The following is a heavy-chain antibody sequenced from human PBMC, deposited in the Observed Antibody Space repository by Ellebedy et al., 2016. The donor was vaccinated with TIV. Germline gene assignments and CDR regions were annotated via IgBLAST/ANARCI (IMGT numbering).Heavy chain of an antibody. CDR2: INHSGST. Sequence: SETLSLXXAVYGGSFSGYCWSWIRQPPGKGLEWIGEINHSGSTNYNPSLKSRVTISVDTSKNQFSLKLSSVTAADTAVYYCARRADYGDYLNWFDPWGQGTLVTVSS. J-gene: IGHJ5*02. V-gene: IGHV4-34*01. CDR3: ARRADYGDYLNWFDP. D-gene: IGHD4-17*01. CDR1: GGSFSGYC.